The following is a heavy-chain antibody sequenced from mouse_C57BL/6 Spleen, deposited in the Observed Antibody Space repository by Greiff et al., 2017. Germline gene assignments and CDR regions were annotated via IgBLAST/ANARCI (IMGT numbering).Heavy chain of an antibody. Sequence: QVQLQQPGAELVKPGASVKLSCKASGYTFPSYWMHWVKQRPGRGLEWIGRIDPNSGGTKYNEKFKSKATLTVDKPSSTAYMQLSSLTSEDSAVYYCARLRITTVVDAMDDWGQGTTVTVSS. CDR1: GYTFPSYW. CDR2: IDPNSGGT. V-gene: IGHV1-72*01. J-gene: IGHJ4*01. D-gene: IGHD1-1*01. CDR3: ARLRITTVVDAMDD.